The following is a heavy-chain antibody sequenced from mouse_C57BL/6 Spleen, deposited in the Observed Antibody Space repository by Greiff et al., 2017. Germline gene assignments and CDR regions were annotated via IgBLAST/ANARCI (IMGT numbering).Heavy chain of an antibody. J-gene: IGHJ3*01. Sequence: VQLQQPGAELVKPGASVKLSCKASGYTFTSYWMPWVKQRPGRGLELIGRIDPNSGGTKYNEKFKSKATLPVDKPSSTAYMQISNVTSEDSAVYSCARYRSSYGSWFAYWGQGTLVTVSA. CDR3: ARYRSSYGSWFAY. D-gene: IGHD1-1*01. CDR1: GYTFTSYW. V-gene: IGHV1-72*01. CDR2: IDPNSGGT.